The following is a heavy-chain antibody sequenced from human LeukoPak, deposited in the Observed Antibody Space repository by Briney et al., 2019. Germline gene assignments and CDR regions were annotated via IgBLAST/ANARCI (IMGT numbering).Heavy chain of an antibody. CDR1: GFTFSNYW. D-gene: IGHD5/OR15-5a*01. CDR2: IKEDGNEK. CDR3: AKSSDSVLGY. V-gene: IGHV3-7*03. Sequence: QTGGSLRLSCAASGFTFSNYWMTWVRQAPGKGLEWVANIKEDGNEKYYVDSVKGRFTISRDNSKNTLYLQMNSLRAEDTAVYYCAKSSDSVLGYWGQGTLVTVSS. J-gene: IGHJ4*02.